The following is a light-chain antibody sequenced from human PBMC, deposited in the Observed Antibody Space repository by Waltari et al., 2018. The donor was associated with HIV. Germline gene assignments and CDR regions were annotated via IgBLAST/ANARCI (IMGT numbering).Light chain of an antibody. V-gene: IGLV2-14*03. CDR1: DSDFGYGNF. CDR2: EVD. J-gene: IGLJ2*01. CDR3: SSFTKDFTVI. Sequence: SVVTQPASVSGFPGQSVTISCTGTDSDFGYGNFVSWYQQHPGKAPKVILFEVDSRASGVDDRFSGSKSGNTPSLTISGLRTEDEANYYCSSFTKDFTVIFGGGTKVTIL.